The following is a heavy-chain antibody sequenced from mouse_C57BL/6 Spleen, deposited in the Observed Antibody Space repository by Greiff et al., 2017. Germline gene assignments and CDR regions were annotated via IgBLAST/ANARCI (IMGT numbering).Heavy chain of an antibody. CDR2: IDPSDSYT. CDR3: ARGDGNYDWFAY. J-gene: IGHJ3*01. D-gene: IGHD2-1*01. Sequence: VQLQQPGAELVMPGASVKLSCKASGYTFTSYWMHWVKQRPGQGLEWIGEIDPSDSYTNYNQKFKGKSRLTVDKSSSTAYMQLSSLTSEDSAVYYCARGDGNYDWFAYWGQGTLVTVSA. V-gene: IGHV1-69*01. CDR1: GYTFTSYW.